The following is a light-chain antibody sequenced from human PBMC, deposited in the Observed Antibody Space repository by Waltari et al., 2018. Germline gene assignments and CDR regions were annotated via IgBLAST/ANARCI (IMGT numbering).Light chain of an antibody. J-gene: IGLJ2*01. V-gene: IGLV1-40*01. CDR2: HNN. CDR1: SPNIGAGDD. CDR3: QSYDTSLSGAV. Sequence: QSVLTQPPSVSGAPGQRLTISCTGSSPNIGAGDDVLLYKQFPGTAPKLLIYHNNDRPSGVPDRFSGSKSGTSASLAINGLQADDAADYYCQSYDTSLSGAVFGGGTKLTVL.